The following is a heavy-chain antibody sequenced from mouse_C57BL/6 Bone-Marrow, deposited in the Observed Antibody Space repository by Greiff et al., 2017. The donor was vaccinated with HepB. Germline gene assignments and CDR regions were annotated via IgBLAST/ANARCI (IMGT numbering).Heavy chain of an antibody. CDR3: ARRTVVAKDWYFDV. CDR2: ISNLAYSI. Sequence: EVKLMESGGGLVQPGGSLKLSCAASGFTFSDYGMAWVRQAPRKGPEWVAFISNLAYSIYYADTVTGRFTISRENAKNTLYLEMSSLRSEDTAMYYCARRTVVAKDWYFDVWGTGTTVTVSS. D-gene: IGHD1-1*01. V-gene: IGHV5-15*01. CDR1: GFTFSDYG. J-gene: IGHJ1*03.